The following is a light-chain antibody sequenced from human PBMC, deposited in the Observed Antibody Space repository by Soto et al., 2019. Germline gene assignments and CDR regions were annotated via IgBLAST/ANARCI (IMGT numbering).Light chain of an antibody. Sequence: EIVLTQSPATLSLSPGERATLSCRASQSVSRYLAWYQQKPDQAPRLLIYDASNRATGIPARFSGSGSGTDFTLTISSLEPEDFAVYYCQQRSDWPSFGQGTKLKIK. CDR2: DAS. CDR1: QSVSRY. J-gene: IGKJ2*01. CDR3: QQRSDWPS. V-gene: IGKV3-11*01.